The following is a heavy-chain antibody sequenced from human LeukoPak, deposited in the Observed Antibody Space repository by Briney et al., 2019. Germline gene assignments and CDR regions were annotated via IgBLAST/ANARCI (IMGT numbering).Heavy chain of an antibody. D-gene: IGHD3-10*01. V-gene: IGHV3-74*01. J-gene: IGHJ4*02. CDR1: GFTLGNYW. CDR3: AVGSYYFDY. Sequence: GGSLRLSCAASGFTLGNYWMHWVRQAPGKGLVWVSHTNTDESSTNYADSVKGRFTISRDNSKNTLYVQMNSLRAEDTAVYYCAVGSYYFDYWGQGTLVTVSS. CDR2: TNTDESST.